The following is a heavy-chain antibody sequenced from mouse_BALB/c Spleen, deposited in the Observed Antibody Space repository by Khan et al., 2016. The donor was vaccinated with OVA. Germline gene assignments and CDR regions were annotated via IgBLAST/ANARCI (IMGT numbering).Heavy chain of an antibody. CDR3: ARPAYDGYYDY. J-gene: IGHJ2*01. Sequence: QVQLQQSGPELVRPGVSVKISCKGSGYTFTDYAMHWVKQSHAKSLEWIGLISTYSGNTNYNQKFKGKATMTVDKSSSKAYMELARLTSEDSAIYYCARPAYDGYYDYWGQGTTLTVSS. D-gene: IGHD2-3*01. V-gene: IGHV1S137*01. CDR1: GYTFTDYA. CDR2: ISTYSGNT.